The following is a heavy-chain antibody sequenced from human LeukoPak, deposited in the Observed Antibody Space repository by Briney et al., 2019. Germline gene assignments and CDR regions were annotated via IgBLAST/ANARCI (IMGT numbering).Heavy chain of an antibody. V-gene: IGHV4-4*07. Sequence: SETLSLTCTVSGGSISSYYWSWIRQPPGKGLEWIGRVFTSGIISGNTNYNPSLKSRVTMSVDTSNNQFSLKLSSVTAADTAVYYCARLPFLRYNWNSNWFDPWGQGTLVTVSS. J-gene: IGHJ5*02. CDR2: VFTSGIISGNT. CDR3: ARLPFLRYNWNSNWFDP. CDR1: GGSISSYY. D-gene: IGHD1-7*01.